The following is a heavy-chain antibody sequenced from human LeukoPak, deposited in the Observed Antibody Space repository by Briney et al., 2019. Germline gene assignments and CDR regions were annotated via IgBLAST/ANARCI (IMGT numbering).Heavy chain of an antibody. V-gene: IGHV4-59*01. Sequence: SETLSLTCTVSGDSLTNFYWSWIRQPPGRGLEWVASIFDNGSTNDNRSLKSRVTISLDTSNNQFSLTVNSVTAADTAVYYCARGGYGSAFDFWGQGTLVTVSS. CDR3: ARGGYGSAFDF. CDR1: GDSLTNFY. J-gene: IGHJ4*02. D-gene: IGHD3-10*01. CDR2: IFDNGST.